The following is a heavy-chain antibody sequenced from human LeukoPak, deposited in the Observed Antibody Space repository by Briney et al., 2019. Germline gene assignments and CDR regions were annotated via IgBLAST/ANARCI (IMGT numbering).Heavy chain of an antibody. Sequence: ASVKVSCKASGYTFTGYYMHWVRQAPGQGLEWMGWINPNSGGTNYAQKFQGRVTMTRDTSISTAYMELSRLRSDDTAVYYCARDRKLTLSQRLGELSLFSYYYYMDVWGKGTTVTVSS. CDR3: ARDRKLTLSQRLGELSLFSYYYYMDV. V-gene: IGHV1-2*02. CDR2: INPNSGGT. CDR1: GYTFTGYY. J-gene: IGHJ6*03. D-gene: IGHD3-16*02.